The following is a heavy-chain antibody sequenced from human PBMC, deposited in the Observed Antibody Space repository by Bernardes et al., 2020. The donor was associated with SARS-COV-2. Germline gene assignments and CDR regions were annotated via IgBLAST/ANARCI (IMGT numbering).Heavy chain of an antibody. J-gene: IGHJ6*02. D-gene: IGHD6-19*01. CDR2: ISGSGF. Sequence: GGSLRLSCAASGFTFTSFSMSWVRQAPGKGLEWVSGISGSGFYYADSVKGRFTISRDNAKNTVYLQMNSLRAEDTAVYYCAEAASGWWLDVWRQGTTVTVSS. CDR1: GFTFTSFS. CDR3: AEAASGWWLDV. V-gene: IGHV3-23*01.